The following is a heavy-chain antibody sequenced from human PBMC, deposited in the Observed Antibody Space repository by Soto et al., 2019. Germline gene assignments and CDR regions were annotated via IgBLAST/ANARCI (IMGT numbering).Heavy chain of an antibody. J-gene: IGHJ5*02. D-gene: IGHD2-21*01. Sequence: PSETLSLTCTVSGGSISSSSYFWGWIRQPPGKGLEWIGSMYYSGTTYYNPSLKSRVTISVDTSKNQFSLKLSSVTAADTAVYYCARNKMKGSVIREILAWGQGIPVTVSS. CDR1: GGSISSSSYF. CDR2: MYYSGTT. V-gene: IGHV4-39*01. CDR3: ARNKMKGSVIREILA.